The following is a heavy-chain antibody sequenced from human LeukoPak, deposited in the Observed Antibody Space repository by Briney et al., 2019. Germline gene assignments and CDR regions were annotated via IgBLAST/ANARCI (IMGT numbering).Heavy chain of an antibody. CDR3: ARDRWYYYDSSGYYYSGAFDI. CDR2: IYYSGST. Sequence: SETLSLTCTVSGGSISSYYWSWIRQPPGKGLEWIGYIYYSGSTNYNPSLTSRVTISVDTSKNQFSLKLSSVTAADTAVYYCARDRWYYYDSSGYYYSGAFDIWGQGTMVTVSS. D-gene: IGHD3-22*01. V-gene: IGHV4-59*01. CDR1: GGSISSYY. J-gene: IGHJ3*02.